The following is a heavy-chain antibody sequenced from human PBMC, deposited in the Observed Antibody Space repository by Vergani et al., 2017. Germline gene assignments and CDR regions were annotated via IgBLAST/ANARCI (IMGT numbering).Heavy chain of an antibody. J-gene: IGHJ4*02. CDR2: IQSGGTT. CDR3: ATEPLGYCSGPRCYDYFDN. Sequence: EVQLVESGGGVVEPGGSLRLSCAASGFTFSNAWMTWVRLTPGKGLEWVGRIQSGGTTDYSAPVKGRFTISRDDSKDTLYLQMNNLKTEDTAVYYCATEPLGYCSGPRCYDYFDNWGQGTLVTVSS. D-gene: IGHD2-2*01. V-gene: IGHV3-15*01. CDR1: GFTFSNAW.